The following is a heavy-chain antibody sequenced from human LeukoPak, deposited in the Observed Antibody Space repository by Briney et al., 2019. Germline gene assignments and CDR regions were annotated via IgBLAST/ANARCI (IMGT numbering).Heavy chain of an antibody. Sequence: SVKVSCKASGYTITGYYIHWVRQAPGQGLEWMGWINPNSGDTNYAQKFQGRVTMTRDTSINTAFMELSRLRSDDTAVYYCATLLGETYFFDFWGQGTLVTVSS. CDR3: ATLLGETYFFDF. CDR1: GYTITGYY. CDR2: INPNSGDT. V-gene: IGHV1-2*02. J-gene: IGHJ4*02. D-gene: IGHD1-26*01.